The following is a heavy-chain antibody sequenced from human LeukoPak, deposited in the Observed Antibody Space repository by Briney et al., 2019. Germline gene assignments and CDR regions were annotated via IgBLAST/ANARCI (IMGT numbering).Heavy chain of an antibody. CDR2: ISNSGSAI. V-gene: IGHV3-48*01. J-gene: IGHJ4*02. CDR3: AKDKYYGSGSELDY. CDR1: GFTFSNYS. Sequence: GGSLRLSCAASGFTFSNYSMNWVRQAPGKGLEWISYISNSGSAIYYADSVKGRFTISRDTVKNSLYLQMNSLRVEDTALYYCAKDKYYGSGSELDYWGQGTLVTVSS. D-gene: IGHD3-10*01.